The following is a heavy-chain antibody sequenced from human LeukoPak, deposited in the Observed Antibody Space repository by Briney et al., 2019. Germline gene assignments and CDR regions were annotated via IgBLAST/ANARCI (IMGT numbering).Heavy chain of an antibody. D-gene: IGHD5-24*01. CDR2: IYSGGST. CDR3: ARDRVEMATIGIWSAFDI. CDR1: GFTVSSNY. Sequence: GGSLRLSCAASGFTVSSNYMSWVRQAPGKGLEWGSVIYSGGSTYYADSVKGRFTISRDNSKNTLYLQMNSLRAEDTAVYYCARDRVEMATIGIWSAFDIWGQGTMVTVSS. V-gene: IGHV3-53*01. J-gene: IGHJ3*02.